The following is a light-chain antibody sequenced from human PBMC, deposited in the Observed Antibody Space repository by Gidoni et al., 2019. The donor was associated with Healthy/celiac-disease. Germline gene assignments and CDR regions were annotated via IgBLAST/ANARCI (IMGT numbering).Light chain of an antibody. Sequence: DIQMTQSPSTLSASVGDRVTITCRASQSISSWLAWYQQKPGKAPKLLIYYASSLESGVPSRFSGSGPGTEFTLTISSLQPDDFATYYCQQYNSYPWTFGQGTKVEIK. CDR2: YAS. CDR3: QQYNSYPWT. V-gene: IGKV1-5*01. J-gene: IGKJ1*01. CDR1: QSISSW.